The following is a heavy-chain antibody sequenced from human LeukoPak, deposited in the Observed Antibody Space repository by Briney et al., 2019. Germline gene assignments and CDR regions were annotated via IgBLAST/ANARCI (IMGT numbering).Heavy chain of an antibody. CDR1: GGTFSSYA. J-gene: IGHJ3*02. Sequence: SVKVSCKASGGTFSSYAISWVRQAPGQGLEWMGRIIPILGIANYAQKFQGRVTITADKSTSTAYMELSSLRSEDTAVYYCARSLQRRDAFDIWGQGTMVTVSS. V-gene: IGHV1-69*04. D-gene: IGHD1-1*01. CDR2: IIPILGIA. CDR3: ARSLQRRDAFDI.